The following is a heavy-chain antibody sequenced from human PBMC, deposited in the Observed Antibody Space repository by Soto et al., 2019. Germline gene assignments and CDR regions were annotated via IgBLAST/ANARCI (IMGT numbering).Heavy chain of an antibody. CDR3: ERALLGGNDDGLIEY. Sequence: GASVKVSCKASGCTFSSYAISWVRQAPGQGLEWMGGIIPIFGTANYAQKFQGRVTITADESTSTAYMELSSLRSEDTAVYYCERALLGGNDDGLIEYWGQGTLVTVSS. CDR2: IIPIFGTA. D-gene: IGHD2-15*01. CDR1: GCTFSSYA. J-gene: IGHJ4*02. V-gene: IGHV1-69*13.